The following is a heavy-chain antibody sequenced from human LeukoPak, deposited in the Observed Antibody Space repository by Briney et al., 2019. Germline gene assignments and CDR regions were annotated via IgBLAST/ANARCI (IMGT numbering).Heavy chain of an antibody. J-gene: IGHJ4*02. CDR3: ARGRLWTDY. CDR1: GGSFSGYY. V-gene: IGHV4-34*01. CDR2: INHSGST. Sequence: PSETLSLTCAVYGGSFSGYYWSWIRQPPGKGLEWIGEINHSGSTNYNPSLKSRVTISVDTSKNQSSLKLSSVTAADTAVYYCARGRLWTDYWGQGTLVTVSS. D-gene: IGHD5-18*01.